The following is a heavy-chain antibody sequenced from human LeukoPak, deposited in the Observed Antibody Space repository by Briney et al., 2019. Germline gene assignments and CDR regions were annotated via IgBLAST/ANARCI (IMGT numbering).Heavy chain of an antibody. CDR2: MNPNSGNT. V-gene: IGHV1-8*03. CDR1: GYTFTGYY. Sequence: ASVKVSCKASGYTFTGYYMHWVRQATGQGLEWMGWMNPNSGNTGYAQKFQGRVTITRNTSISTAYMELSSLRSEDTAVYYCARGRGSSSSELDYWGQGTLVTVSS. CDR3: ARGRGSSSSELDY. J-gene: IGHJ4*02. D-gene: IGHD6-6*01.